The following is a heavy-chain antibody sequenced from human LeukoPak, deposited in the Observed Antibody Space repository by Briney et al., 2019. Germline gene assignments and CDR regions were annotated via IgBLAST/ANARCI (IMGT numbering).Heavy chain of an antibody. J-gene: IGHJ6*02. CDR3: ARGCRDGYNYVTYYYYYYGMDV. Sequence: PSETLSLTCTVSGASISAYYWSWIRQPAGKGLQWLGGMYTSGNTNYNPSLKSRVIMSVETSKNQFSLRLSSVTAADTAVYYSARGCRDGYNYVTYYYYYYGMDVWGQGTTVTVSS. D-gene: IGHD5-24*01. V-gene: IGHV4-4*07. CDR2: MYTSGNT. CDR1: GASISAYY.